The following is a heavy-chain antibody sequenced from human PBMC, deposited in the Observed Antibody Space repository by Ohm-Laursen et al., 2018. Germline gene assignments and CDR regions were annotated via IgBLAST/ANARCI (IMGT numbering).Heavy chain of an antibody. D-gene: IGHD3-3*01. J-gene: IGHJ4*02. CDR1: GFTFSSYA. CDR3: AKDLVWSGRAGYFDY. CDR2: ISGSGGST. Sequence: GSLRLSCTASGFTFSSYAMSWVRQAPGKGLEWVSAISGSGGSTYYADSVKGRFTISRDNSKNTLYLQMNSLRAEDTAVYYCAKDLVWSGRAGYFDYWGQGTLVTVSS. V-gene: IGHV3-23*01.